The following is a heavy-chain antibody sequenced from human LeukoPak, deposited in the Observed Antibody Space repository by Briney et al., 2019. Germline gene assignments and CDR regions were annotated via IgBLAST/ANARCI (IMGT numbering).Heavy chain of an antibody. CDR2: ISGSGGST. CDR1: GFTFSSYA. D-gene: IGHD3-22*01. Sequence: GGSLRFSCAASGFTFSSYAMSWVRQAPGKGLEWVSAISGSGGSTYYADSVKGRFTISRDNSKNTLYLQMNSLRAEDTAVYYCAKYHSSGPGYFDYWGQGTLVTVSS. CDR3: AKYHSSGPGYFDY. V-gene: IGHV3-23*01. J-gene: IGHJ4*02.